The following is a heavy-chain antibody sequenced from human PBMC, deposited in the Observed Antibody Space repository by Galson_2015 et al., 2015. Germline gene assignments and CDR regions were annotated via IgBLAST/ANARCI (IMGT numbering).Heavy chain of an antibody. D-gene: IGHD3-22*01. V-gene: IGHV3-23*01. CDR3: ARVIGVGKSKGGDFDY. CDR2: ISGSGGST. Sequence: SLRLSCAASGFTFSSYAMSWVRQAPGKGLEWVSAISGSGGSTYYADSVKGRFTISRDNSKNTLYLQMNSLRAEDTAVYYCARVIGVGKSKGGDFDYWGQGTLVTVSS. J-gene: IGHJ4*02. CDR1: GFTFSSYA.